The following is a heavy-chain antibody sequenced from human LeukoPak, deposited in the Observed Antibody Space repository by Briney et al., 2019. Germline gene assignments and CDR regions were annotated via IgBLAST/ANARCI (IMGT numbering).Heavy chain of an antibody. Sequence: GGSLRLSCAASGFTFSSYSMNWVRQAPGKGLEWVSYISSSSSTIYYADSVKGRFTISRDNAKNSLYLQMNSLRAEDTAVYYCARVHLLYYYMDVWGKGTTVTVSS. CDR2: ISSSSSTI. CDR1: GFTFSSYS. V-gene: IGHV3-48*01. J-gene: IGHJ6*03. D-gene: IGHD1-26*01. CDR3: ARVHLLYYYMDV.